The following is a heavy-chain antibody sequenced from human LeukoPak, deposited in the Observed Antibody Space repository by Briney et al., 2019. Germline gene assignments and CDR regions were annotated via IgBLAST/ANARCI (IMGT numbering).Heavy chain of an antibody. CDR3: ARVRWLQLGHFDY. CDR2: MSYSGST. J-gene: IGHJ4*02. D-gene: IGHD5-24*01. Sequence: SETLSLTCTVSGGSISSNSYSWGWIRQPPGKGLEWIASMSYSGSTYYNPSLKSRVTISVDTSRNQFSLKLSSVTAADTAVYYCARVRWLQLGHFDYWGQGSPVTVSS. CDR1: GGSISSNSYS. V-gene: IGHV4-39*07.